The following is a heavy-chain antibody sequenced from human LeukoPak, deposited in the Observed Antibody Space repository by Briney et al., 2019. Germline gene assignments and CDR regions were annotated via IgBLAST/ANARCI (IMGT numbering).Heavy chain of an antibody. D-gene: IGHD5-18*01. Sequence: SETLSLTCAVYGGSFSGYYWSWMRQPPGKGVEWIGEINHSGSTNYNPSLTSRVTISVDTSKNQFSLKLSSVTAADTAVYYCARRVATAMASIKWGQGTLVTVSS. CDR2: INHSGST. CDR3: ARRVATAMASIK. CDR1: GGSFSGYY. J-gene: IGHJ4*02. V-gene: IGHV4-34*01.